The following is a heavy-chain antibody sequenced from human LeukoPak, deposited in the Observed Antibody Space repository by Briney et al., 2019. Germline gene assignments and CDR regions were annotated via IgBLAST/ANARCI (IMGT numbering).Heavy chain of an antibody. CDR3: ARNRAHYDFWSGYYTGPFDY. V-gene: IGHV4-4*07. D-gene: IGHD3-3*01. CDR2: IYTSGST. Sequence: PSETLSLTCTVSGGSISSYYWSWIRQPAGKGLEWIGRIYTSGSTNYNPSLKSRVTISVDTSKNQFSLKLSSVTASDTAVYYCARNRAHYDFWSGYYTGPFDYWGQGTLVTVSS. CDR1: GGSISSYY. J-gene: IGHJ4*02.